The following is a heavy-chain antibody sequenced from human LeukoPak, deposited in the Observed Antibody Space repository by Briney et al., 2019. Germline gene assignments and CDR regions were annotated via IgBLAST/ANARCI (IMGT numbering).Heavy chain of an antibody. CDR3: ARDELGGSYYDY. CDR2: ISVSGGRT. Sequence: PGGSLRLSCAASGFIFGNYVMSWVRQAPGKGLEWVSGISVSGGRTQYADSVKGRFTISRDNSKNTLYLHMNSLRAEDTAVYYCARDELGGSYYDYWGQGTLVTVSS. CDR1: GFIFGNYV. D-gene: IGHD7-27*01. J-gene: IGHJ4*02. V-gene: IGHV3-23*01.